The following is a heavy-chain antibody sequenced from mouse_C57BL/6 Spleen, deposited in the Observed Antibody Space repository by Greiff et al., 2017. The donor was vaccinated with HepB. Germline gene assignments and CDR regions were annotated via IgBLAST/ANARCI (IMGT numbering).Heavy chain of an antibody. D-gene: IGHD2-14*01. Sequence: VQLQQSGAELVRPGASVKLSCKASGYTFTDYYINWVKQRPGQGLEWIARIYPGSGNTYYNEKFKGKATLTAEKSSSTAYMQLSSLTSEDSAVYFCAREGGSTRMMDYWGQGTSVTVSS. CDR1: GYTFTDYY. J-gene: IGHJ4*01. CDR2: IYPGSGNT. V-gene: IGHV1-76*01. CDR3: AREGGSTRMMDY.